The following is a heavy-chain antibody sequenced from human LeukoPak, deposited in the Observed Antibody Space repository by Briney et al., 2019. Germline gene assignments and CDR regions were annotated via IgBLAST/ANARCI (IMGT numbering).Heavy chain of an antibody. CDR2: IRYDGSNK. D-gene: IGHD1-26*01. J-gene: IGHJ4*02. CDR3: AKVAGATAN. CDR1: GFSIVNYA. Sequence: PGGSLRLSCVASGFSIVNYAMAWVRQAPGKGLEWVAFIRYDGSNKYYAESVKGRFTISRDNSKNTLYLQMNSLRAEDTAVYYCAKVAGATANWGQGILVTVSS. V-gene: IGHV3-30*02.